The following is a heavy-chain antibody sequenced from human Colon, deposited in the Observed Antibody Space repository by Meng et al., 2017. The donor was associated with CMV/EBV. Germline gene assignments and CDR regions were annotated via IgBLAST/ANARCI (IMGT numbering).Heavy chain of an antibody. CDR1: GYTVSSNSAA. J-gene: IGHJ6*02. D-gene: IGHD3-10*01. V-gene: IGHV6-1*01. CDR2: TDYGYSRSRGYN. CDR3: ARVLLWLGGINYYGLDV. Sequence: SETLSLTCAISGYTVSSNSAAWNWIRQSPSRGLEWLGRTDYGYSRSRGYNDYSVSVTSRIIISPDTSKNQFSLQLHSVTPEDTGVYYCARVLLWLGGINYYGLDVGGRGTTVTVSS.